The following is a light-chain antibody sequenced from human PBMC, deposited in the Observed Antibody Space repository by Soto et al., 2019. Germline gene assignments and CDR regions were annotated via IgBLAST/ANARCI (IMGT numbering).Light chain of an antibody. CDR2: AAS. V-gene: IGKV1-8*01. J-gene: IGKJ4*01. CDR3: QQRSNWPPLT. CDR1: KGISSY. Sequence: AIRMTQSPSSLSASTGDRVTITCRASKGISSYLAWYQQKPGKAPKLLIYAASTLQSGVPSRFSGSGSGTDFTLTISSLEPEDFAVYYCQQRSNWPPLTFGGGTKVDIK.